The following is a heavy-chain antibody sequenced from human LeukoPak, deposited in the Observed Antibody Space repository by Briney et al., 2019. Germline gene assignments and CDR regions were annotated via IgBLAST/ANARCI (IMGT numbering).Heavy chain of an antibody. CDR3: ATFVGIVSGTYTVPGGLLV. Sequence: GGSLRLSCVASEFSPTNFWMTWVRRAPGRGLEWVANIKHDGTEKFYVDSVKGRFTISRDNAKNSLYLQMKSLRAEDTAVYYCATFVGIVSGTYTVPGGLLVWGKGTTVTVSS. CDR2: IKHDGTEK. D-gene: IGHD2-2*03. V-gene: IGHV3-7*01. CDR1: EFSPTNFW. J-gene: IGHJ6*04.